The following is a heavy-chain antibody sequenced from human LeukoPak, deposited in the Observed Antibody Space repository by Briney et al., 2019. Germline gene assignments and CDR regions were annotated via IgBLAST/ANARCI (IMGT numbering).Heavy chain of an antibody. J-gene: IGHJ6*02. CDR2: MSYDGGHK. V-gene: IGHV3-30*18. D-gene: IGHD2-15*01. CDR3: EKGQLVDHGMDV. CDR1: GFTFSSYA. Sequence: GGSLRLSCAASGFTFSSYAMYWVRQAPGKGLGWVAVMSYDGGHKYYADSARGRFTTSRDNSKNTLYLQMNSVRAEDTAVYYCEKGQLVDHGMDVWGQGTTVTVSS.